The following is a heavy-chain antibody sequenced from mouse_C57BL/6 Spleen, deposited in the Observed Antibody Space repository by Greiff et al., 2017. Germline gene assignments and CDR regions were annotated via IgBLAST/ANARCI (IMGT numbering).Heavy chain of an antibody. CDR3: ARVRVITTVFDY. J-gene: IGHJ2*01. CDR2: IYPGDGDT. CDR1: GYAFSSYW. V-gene: IGHV1-80*01. Sequence: VQLQQSGAELVKPGASVKISCKASGYAFSSYWMNWVKQRPGKGLEWIGQIYPGDGDTNYNGKFKGKATLTADKSSSTAYMQLSSLTSEDSAVYFCARVRVITTVFDYWGQGTTLTVSS. D-gene: IGHD1-1*01.